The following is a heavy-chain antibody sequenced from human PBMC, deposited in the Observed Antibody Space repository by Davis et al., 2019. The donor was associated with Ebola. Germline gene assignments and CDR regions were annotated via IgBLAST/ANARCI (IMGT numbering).Heavy chain of an antibody. D-gene: IGHD6-13*01. CDR3: AREYSSNTLYVYYYTDA. CDR1: GFTFRDYA. Sequence: GESLKISCAASGFTFRDYAMHWVRQAPGKGLEYVSVISSNGGSTYYADSVKGRFTISRDNSKNTLYLQMGGLRAEDTAVYYCAREYSSNTLYVYYYTDAWGKGTTVTVSS. V-gene: IGHV3-64*02. J-gene: IGHJ6*03. CDR2: ISSNGGST.